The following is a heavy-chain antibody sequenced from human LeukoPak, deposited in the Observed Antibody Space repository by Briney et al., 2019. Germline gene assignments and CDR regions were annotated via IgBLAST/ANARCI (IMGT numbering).Heavy chain of an antibody. CDR1: GGSLSSYY. CDR2: ISYSGST. CDR3: AAGRGGCGGDCYYYFDY. V-gene: IGHV4-59*08. J-gene: IGHJ4*02. Sequence: SETLSLTCSVSGGSLSSYYWSWIRQPPGKGLEWIGYISYSGSTNYSPSLKSRVTISLDTSKNQFSLKLSSVTAADTAVYYCAAGRGGCGGDCYYYFDYWGQGTLVTVSS. D-gene: IGHD2-21*02.